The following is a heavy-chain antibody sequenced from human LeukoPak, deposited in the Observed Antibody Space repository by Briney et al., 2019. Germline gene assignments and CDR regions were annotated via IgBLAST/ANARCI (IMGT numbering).Heavy chain of an antibody. V-gene: IGHV3-23*01. Sequence: GGSLRLSCTGSGFNFNMFAMNWVRQAPGQGLEWVSGLSRGGGTTNYADSVKGRFTISRDKSKNMVFLQMNSLRPEGTAVYYCAKEQRIRHCSEGVCMEGYYFDYWSQGSLVTVSS. CDR2: LSRGGGTT. CDR3: AKEQRIRHCSEGVCMEGYYFDY. D-gene: IGHD2-8*01. CDR1: GFNFNMFA. J-gene: IGHJ4*02.